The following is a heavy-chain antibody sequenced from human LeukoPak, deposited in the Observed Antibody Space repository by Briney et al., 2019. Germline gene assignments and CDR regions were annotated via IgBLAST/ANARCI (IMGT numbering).Heavy chain of an antibody. J-gene: IGHJ4*02. CDR1: GFTSSSYE. CDR3: ASATRTRLQPDY. Sequence: GGSLRLSCAASGFTSSSYEMNWVRQAPGDGLEWVSYISSSGSTIYYADSVKGRFTISRDNAKNSLYLQMNSLRAEDTAVYYCASATRTRLQPDYWGQGTLVTVSS. CDR2: ISSSGSTI. V-gene: IGHV3-48*03. D-gene: IGHD4-11*01.